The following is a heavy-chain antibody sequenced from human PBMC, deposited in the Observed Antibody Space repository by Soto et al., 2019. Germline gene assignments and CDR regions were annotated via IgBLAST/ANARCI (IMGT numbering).Heavy chain of an antibody. CDR2: IMPAFGRP. CDR3: ARQFDYDTSGYYYAY. V-gene: IGHV1-69*13. J-gene: IGHJ4*02. D-gene: IGHD3-22*01. Sequence: SVKVSCKASGGTFSKNTISWVRQAPGQGLEWMGGIMPAFGRPNYAQKFQGRVTITADEYTRTAYMELSRLKSDDTAVYYCARQFDYDTSGYYYAYWGQGTQVTVSS. CDR1: GGTFSKNT.